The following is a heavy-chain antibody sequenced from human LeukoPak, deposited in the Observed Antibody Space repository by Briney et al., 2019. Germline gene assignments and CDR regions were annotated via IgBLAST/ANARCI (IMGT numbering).Heavy chain of an antibody. Sequence: QPGGSLRLSCAASGCTFSSYGMSWVRQAPGKGLQWVSTISGSGGNTYYVDSVKGRFTVSRDNSKNTLYLQMNSLRAEDTAVYFCAKSLYNPDPPFDYWGQGTLVTVSS. V-gene: IGHV3-23*01. D-gene: IGHD1-14*01. CDR1: GCTFSSYG. CDR3: AKSLYNPDPPFDY. CDR2: ISGSGGNT. J-gene: IGHJ4*02.